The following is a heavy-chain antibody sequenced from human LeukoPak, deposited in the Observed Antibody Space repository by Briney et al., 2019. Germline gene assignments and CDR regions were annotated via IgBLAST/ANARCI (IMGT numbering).Heavy chain of an antibody. D-gene: IGHD3-3*01. J-gene: IGHJ6*03. CDR3: AKDGTFLRFLDSYMDV. V-gene: IGHV3-33*06. Sequence: GGSLRLSCAASGFTFSSYGMHWVRQAPGKGLEWVAVIWYDGSNKYYADSVKRRFTISRDNSKNTLYLQMNSLRAEDTAVYYCAKDGTFLRFLDSYMDVWGKGTTVTVSS. CDR1: GFTFSSYG. CDR2: IWYDGSNK.